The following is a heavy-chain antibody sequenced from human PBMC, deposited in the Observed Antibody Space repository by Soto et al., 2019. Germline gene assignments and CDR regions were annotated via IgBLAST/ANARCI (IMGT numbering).Heavy chain of an antibody. CDR3: ARDILRRYYYDSSGSPGAVDI. V-gene: IGHV1-2*02. D-gene: IGHD3-22*01. J-gene: IGHJ3*02. Sequence: ASVKVSCKASGYTFTSYAIGWVRQAPGQGLEWMGWINPNSGGTNYAQKFQGRVTMTRDTSISTAYMELSRLRSDDTAVYYCARDILRRYYYDSSGSPGAVDIWGQGTMVTVS. CDR2: INPNSGGT. CDR1: GYTFTSYA.